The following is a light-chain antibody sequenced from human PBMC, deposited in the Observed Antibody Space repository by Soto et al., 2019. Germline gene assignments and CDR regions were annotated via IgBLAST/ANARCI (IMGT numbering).Light chain of an antibody. J-gene: IGKJ1*01. Sequence: EIVLTQSPATLSLSPGERATLSCRASQSVSSYLAWYQQKPGQAPRLLIYDASNRATGIPARFSGSGSGTEFTLTISSLQSEDFAVYYCQQYNNWPWTFGQGTKVDIK. CDR2: DAS. CDR3: QQYNNWPWT. V-gene: IGKV3-11*01. CDR1: QSVSSY.